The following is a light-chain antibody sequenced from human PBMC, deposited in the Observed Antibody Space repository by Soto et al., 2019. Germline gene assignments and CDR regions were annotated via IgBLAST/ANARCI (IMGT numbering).Light chain of an antibody. Sequence: DIQMTQSPSTLSASVGDRVTITCRANQSIYTWLAWYQHKPGKAPKFLIYMASSLENGVPSRFSGSGSGTESTLTISSLQPDDFATYVCQQYVKYPVTFGQGTKVEIK. CDR1: QSIYTW. CDR2: MAS. CDR3: QQYVKYPVT. V-gene: IGKV1-5*03. J-gene: IGKJ1*01.